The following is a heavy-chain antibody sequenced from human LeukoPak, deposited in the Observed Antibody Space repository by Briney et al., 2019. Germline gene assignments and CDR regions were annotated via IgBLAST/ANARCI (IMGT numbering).Heavy chain of an antibody. CDR1: GGSISSGGYY. V-gene: IGHV4-31*03. J-gene: IGHJ4*02. D-gene: IGHD2-2*01. CDR3: ARRDIVVVPDTNDYFDY. Sequence: SQNLSLTCTVSGGSISSGGYYWSWIRQHPGKGLEWIGYIYYSGSTYYNPSLKSRVTISVDTSKNQFSLKLSSVTAADTAVYYCARRDIVVVPDTNDYFDYWGQGTLVTVSS. CDR2: IYYSGST.